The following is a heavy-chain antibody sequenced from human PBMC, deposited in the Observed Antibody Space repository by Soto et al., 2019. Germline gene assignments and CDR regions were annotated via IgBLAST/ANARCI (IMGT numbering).Heavy chain of an antibody. CDR2: TSSSGSTK. CDR3: ANPALGIAVAGPD. V-gene: IGHV3-48*03. J-gene: IGHJ4*02. D-gene: IGHD6-19*01. CDR1: GFSFSSYG. Sequence: GGSLRLSCAASGFSFSSYGMNWVRQAPGKGLEWISYTSSSGSTKYYADSMKGRLTISRDNAKNSLYLQMSSLRAEDTAVYYCANPALGIAVAGPDWGQGTLVTVSS.